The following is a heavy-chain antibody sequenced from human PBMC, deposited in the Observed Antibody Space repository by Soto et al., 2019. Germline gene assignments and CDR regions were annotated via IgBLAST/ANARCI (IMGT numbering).Heavy chain of an antibody. CDR2: IYYSGST. D-gene: IGHD3-3*01. Sequence: SETLSLTCTVSGGSISSYYWSWIRQPPGKGLEWIGYIYYSGSTNYNPSLKSRVTISVDTAKNQFSLRLSSVTAADTAVYYCARHSRVHYDFDYWGQGTLVTVSS. CDR3: ARHSRVHYDFDY. CDR1: GGSISSYY. J-gene: IGHJ4*02. V-gene: IGHV4-59*08.